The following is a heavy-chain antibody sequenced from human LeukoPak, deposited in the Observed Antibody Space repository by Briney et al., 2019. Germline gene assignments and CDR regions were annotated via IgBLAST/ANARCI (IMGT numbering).Heavy chain of an antibody. CDR3: VRIYGERDF. V-gene: IGHV3-30*03. CDR1: GFIFSSYG. Sequence: PGGSLRLSCAASGFIFSSYGMHWVRQAPGKGLEWVAVISDDGSNKYYGDSVKGRFTISRDNSKNTLYLQMNSLRAEDTAVYYCVRIYGERDFWGQGTLVTVSS. D-gene: IGHD3-10*01. CDR2: ISDDGSNK. J-gene: IGHJ4*02.